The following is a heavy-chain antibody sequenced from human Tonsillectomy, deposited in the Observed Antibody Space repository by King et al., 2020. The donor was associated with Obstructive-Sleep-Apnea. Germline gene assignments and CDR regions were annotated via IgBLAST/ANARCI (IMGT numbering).Heavy chain of an antibody. V-gene: IGHV4-39*07. D-gene: IGHD1-26*01. Sequence: LQLQESGPRLVKPSETLSLSCTVSGGSITSGSYYWGWIRQPPGKGLEWIASISHIGRTFYSPSLESRVTISVDTSNNQFSLKLWSVTAADTAVYYCGREGGETGARWFDPWGQGTLVTVSS. CDR3: GREGGETGARWFDP. CDR1: GGSITSGSYY. CDR2: ISHIGRT. J-gene: IGHJ5*02.